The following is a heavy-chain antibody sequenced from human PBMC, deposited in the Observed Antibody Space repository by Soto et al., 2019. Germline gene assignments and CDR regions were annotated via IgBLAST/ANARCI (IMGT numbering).Heavy chain of an antibody. V-gene: IGHV3-23*01. CDR2: ISGSGGST. CDR1: GFTFSDYA. J-gene: IGHJ5*02. D-gene: IGHD3-22*01. CDR3: AKDDYFDSSGYFNH. Sequence: PGESLKISCAASGFTFSDYAMSWVRQAPGKGPEWVSAISGSGGSTYKADSMKGRFTISRDNSKNTLYLQMNSLRAEDTAVYYCAKDDYFDSSGYFNHWGQGTLVTVSS.